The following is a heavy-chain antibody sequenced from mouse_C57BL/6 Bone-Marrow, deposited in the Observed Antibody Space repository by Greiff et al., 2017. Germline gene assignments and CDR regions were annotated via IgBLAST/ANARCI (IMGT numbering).Heavy chain of an antibody. CDR1: GYTFTSYW. J-gene: IGHJ3*01. Sequence: QVHVKQPGAELVKPGASVKLSCKASGYTFTSYWMHWVKQRPGQGLEWIGMIHPNSGSTNYNEKFKSKATLTVDKSSSTAYMQLSSLTSEDSAVYYCAREPIPWFAYWGQGTLVTVSA. V-gene: IGHV1-64*01. CDR3: AREPIPWFAY. CDR2: IHPNSGST.